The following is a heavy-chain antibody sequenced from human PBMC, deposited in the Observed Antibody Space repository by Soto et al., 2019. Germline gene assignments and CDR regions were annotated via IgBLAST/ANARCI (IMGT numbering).Heavy chain of an antibody. V-gene: IGHV4-59*08. Sequence: SETLSLTCPVSGRSLSSYYWSWIRQPPGKGLEWIGYIYYSGSTNYNPSLKSRVTISVDTSKNQFSLKLNSMTAADTAVYYCARHNYGSGSTYFDYWGQGTLVTV. J-gene: IGHJ4*02. CDR2: IYYSGST. D-gene: IGHD3-10*01. CDR1: GRSLSSYY. CDR3: ARHNYGSGSTYFDY.